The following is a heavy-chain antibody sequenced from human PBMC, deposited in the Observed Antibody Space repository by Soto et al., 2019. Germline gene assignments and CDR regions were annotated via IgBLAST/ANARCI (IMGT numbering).Heavy chain of an antibody. J-gene: IGHJ6*02. CDR1: GDSVSSNSAA. D-gene: IGHD3-10*01. CDR2: TYYRSKWYN. V-gene: IGHV6-1*01. Sequence: SQTLSLTCAISGDSVSSNSAAWNWIRQSPSRGLEWLGRTYYRSKWYNDYAVSVKSRITINPDTSKNQFSLQLNSVTPEDTAVYYCGRSVEITWPPGRREYYYGMDVWSQGTSVTVSS. CDR3: GRSVEITWPPGRREYYYGMDV.